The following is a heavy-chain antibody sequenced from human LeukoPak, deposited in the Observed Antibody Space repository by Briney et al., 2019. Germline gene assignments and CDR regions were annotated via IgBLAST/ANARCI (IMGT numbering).Heavy chain of an antibody. CDR3: ARWDDSAWGFGN. D-gene: IGHD6-19*01. CDR2: ISHSGTT. J-gene: IGHJ4*02. V-gene: IGHV4-59*08. Sequence: PSETLSLTCIVSGGSISSYSWNWIRQSPGKGLELVGYISHSGTTSYNSSLKSRATISVDTSKNQLSLKLTSVTAADTAVYYCARWDDSAWGFGNWGPGTLVTVSS. CDR1: GGSISSYS.